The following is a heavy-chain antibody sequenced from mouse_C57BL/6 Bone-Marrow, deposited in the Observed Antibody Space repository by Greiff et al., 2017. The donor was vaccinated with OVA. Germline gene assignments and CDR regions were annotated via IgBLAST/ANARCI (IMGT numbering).Heavy chain of an antibody. J-gene: IGHJ1*03. V-gene: IGHV2-2*01. CDR3: ARGITTVVARWYFDV. CDR1: GFSLTSYG. Sequence: QVQLKESGPGLVQPSQSLSITCTVSGFSLTSYGVHWVRQSPGKGLEWLGVIWSGGSTDYNAAFISRLSISKDNSKSQVFFKMNSLQADDTAIYYCARGITTVVARWYFDVWGTGTTVTVSS. CDR2: IWSGGST. D-gene: IGHD1-1*01.